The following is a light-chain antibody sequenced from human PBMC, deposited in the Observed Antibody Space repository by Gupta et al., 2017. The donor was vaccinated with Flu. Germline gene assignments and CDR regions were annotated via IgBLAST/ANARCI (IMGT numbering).Light chain of an antibody. V-gene: IGLV3-1*01. J-gene: IGLJ2*01. CDR1: KLGDKY. Sequence: SYDLTQPPSVSVSPGQTASITCSGDKLGDKYVSWYQQKPGQSPLLVIYRDSERPSGIPERFSGSNSGNTGTLTISGTQAMDEADYYCQAWDSRSVVFGGGTKLTVL. CDR2: RDS. CDR3: QAWDSRSVV.